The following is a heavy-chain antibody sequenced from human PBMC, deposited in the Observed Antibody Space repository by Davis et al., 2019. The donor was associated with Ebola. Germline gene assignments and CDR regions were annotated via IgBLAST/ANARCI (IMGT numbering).Heavy chain of an antibody. CDR1: GYTFTSYL. CDR2: SKAGNGNT. Sequence: ASVKVSCKASGYTFTSYLMHWVRQALAPRPEWVGWSKAGNGNTKYSQKFQGRITISRDTSASIVYLELSSLRSEDTAVYYCARANNWNTGLYFDSWGQGTLVTVSS. V-gene: IGHV1-3*01. J-gene: IGHJ4*02. D-gene: IGHD1/OR15-1a*01. CDR3: ARANNWNTGLYFDS.